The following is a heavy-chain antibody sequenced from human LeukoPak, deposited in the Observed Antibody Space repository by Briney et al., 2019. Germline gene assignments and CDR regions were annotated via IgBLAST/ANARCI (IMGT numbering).Heavy chain of an antibody. CDR2: INPNSGGT. CDR1: GYTFTGYY. Sequence: ASVKVSCKASGYTFTGYYMHWVRQAPGQGLEWMGWINPNSGGTNYAQKFQGRVTMTRDTSISTAYMELSRLRSDDTAVYYCAKNYYDSSGHYYIDGPYFDYWGQGTLVTVSS. CDR3: AKNYYDSSGHYYIDGPYFDY. V-gene: IGHV1-2*02. D-gene: IGHD3-22*01. J-gene: IGHJ4*02.